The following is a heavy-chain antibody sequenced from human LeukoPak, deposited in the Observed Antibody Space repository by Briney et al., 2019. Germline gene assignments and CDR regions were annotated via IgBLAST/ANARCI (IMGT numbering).Heavy chain of an antibody. D-gene: IGHD3-16*02. Sequence: PGGSLRLSCAAFGFTFSSYSMNWVRQAPGKGLEWVSSISSSSSYIYYADSVKGRFTISRDNAKNSLYLQMNSLRAEDTAVYYCARDFIVTSNWFDPWGQGTLVTVSS. CDR2: ISSSSSYI. V-gene: IGHV3-21*01. CDR3: ARDFIVTSNWFDP. CDR1: GFTFSSYS. J-gene: IGHJ5*02.